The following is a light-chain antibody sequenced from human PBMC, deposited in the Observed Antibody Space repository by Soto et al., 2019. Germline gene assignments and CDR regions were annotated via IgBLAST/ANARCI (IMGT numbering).Light chain of an antibody. CDR2: DTS. J-gene: IGLJ2*01. CDR3: LLFYGGAVV. Sequence: QAVVTQEPSLTVSPGGTITVTCGSSTGPVTSTHYPSWFQQKPGQAPRTLIYDTSNKHSWTPARFSGSLLGGKAALTLSGAQPEDEAEYYCLLFYGGAVVFGGGTKLTVL. CDR1: TGPVTSTHY. V-gene: IGLV7-46*01.